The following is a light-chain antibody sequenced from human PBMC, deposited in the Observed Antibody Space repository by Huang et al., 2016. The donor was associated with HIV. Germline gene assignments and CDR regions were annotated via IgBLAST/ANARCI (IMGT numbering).Light chain of an antibody. Sequence: EIVMTQSPATLSVSPGERATLSCRASQSVNSNLAWYQQKPGQAPRLFIYCASTRATGIPARFSGSGSGTEFTLTISSLQSEDCAVYYCQHYNDWPPWTFGQGTKVEIK. J-gene: IGKJ1*01. CDR3: QHYNDWPPWT. CDR1: QSVNSN. CDR2: CAS. V-gene: IGKV3-15*01.